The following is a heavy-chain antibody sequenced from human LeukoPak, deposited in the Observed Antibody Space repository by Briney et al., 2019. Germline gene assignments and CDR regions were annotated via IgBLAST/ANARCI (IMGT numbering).Heavy chain of an antibody. CDR1: GFIFSNYW. V-gene: IGHV3-74*01. D-gene: IGHD6-6*01. CDR3: ARAPSSSALNDY. CDR2: INEDGSST. Sequence: QPGGSLRLSCATSGFIFSNYWMHWVRQAPGKGLVWVSRINEDGSSTTYADSVKGRFTISRDNAKNSLYLQMNSLRAEDTAVYYCARAPSSSALNDYWGQGTLVTVSS. J-gene: IGHJ4*02.